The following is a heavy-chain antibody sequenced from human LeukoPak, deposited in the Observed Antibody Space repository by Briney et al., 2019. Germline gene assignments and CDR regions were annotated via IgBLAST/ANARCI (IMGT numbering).Heavy chain of an antibody. D-gene: IGHD5-18*01. CDR3: ARAPDTAMGFEN. Sequence: SQTVSLNCAISRDSVSNKNAAWNSTRQSPSRGLECQARTYYRYKGYNDYAVSVKSRITINPDTSKNQFSLQLNSVSPEDTAVYYCARAPDTAMGFENWGQGTLVTVSS. CDR2: TYYRYKGYN. V-gene: IGHV6-1*01. CDR1: RDSVSNKNAA. J-gene: IGHJ4*02.